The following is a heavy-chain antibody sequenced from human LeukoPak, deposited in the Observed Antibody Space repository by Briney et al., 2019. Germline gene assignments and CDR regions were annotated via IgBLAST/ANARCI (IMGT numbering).Heavy chain of an antibody. CDR3: ARYLEWEPLI. Sequence: ASVKVSCKASGYTFTGYYIHWVRQAPGQGLEWMGRINPNSGGTNYAQNFQGRVTMTRDTSTSTAYMELSRLKSDDTAVYYCARYLEWEPLIWGQGTLVTVSS. V-gene: IGHV1-2*06. CDR1: GYTFTGYY. J-gene: IGHJ4*02. CDR2: INPNSGGT. D-gene: IGHD1-26*01.